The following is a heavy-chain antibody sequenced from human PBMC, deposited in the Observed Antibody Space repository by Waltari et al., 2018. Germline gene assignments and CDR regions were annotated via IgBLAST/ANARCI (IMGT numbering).Heavy chain of an antibody. Sequence: QVQLQESGPGLVKPSETLSLTCTVSGGSISSYYWSWIRQPAGKGLDWIGRIYASGSTHYHPSLTSRVTMSLDMSKNQFSLKLSSVTAADTAIYYCARGGRGSSGKGAFDIWGPGTIITVSS. CDR1: GGSISSYY. J-gene: IGHJ3*02. D-gene: IGHD3-10*01. CDR2: IYASGST. CDR3: ARGGRGSSGKGAFDI. V-gene: IGHV4-4*07.